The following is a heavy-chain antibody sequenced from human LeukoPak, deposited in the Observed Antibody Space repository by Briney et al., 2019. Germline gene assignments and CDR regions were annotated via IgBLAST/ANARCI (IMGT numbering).Heavy chain of an antibody. Sequence: SETLSLTCTVSGGSISSYYWSWIRQPPGKGLEWIGYIYYSGSTNYNPSLKSRVTISVDTSKNQFSLKLSSVTAADTAVYYCARVGPNPTRYYHYGMDVWGQGTTVTVSS. J-gene: IGHJ6*02. CDR1: GGSISSYY. CDR3: ARVGPNPTRYYHYGMDV. CDR2: IYYSGST. V-gene: IGHV4-59*01.